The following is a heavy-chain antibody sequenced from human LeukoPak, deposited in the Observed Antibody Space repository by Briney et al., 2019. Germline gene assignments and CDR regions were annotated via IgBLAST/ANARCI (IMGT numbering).Heavy chain of an antibody. CDR3: AKDRSGSSPFDY. CDR1: GFTFSNYG. CDR2: ISHDGSNK. D-gene: IGHD3-16*02. V-gene: IGHV3-30*18. J-gene: IGHJ4*02. Sequence: GGSLRLSCAASGFTFSNYGMHWVRQAPGRGLEWVAIISHDGSNKYYADSVKGRFTISRDNSKNTLSLQMNSLRAEDTAVYCCAKDRSGSSPFDYWGQGTLVTVSS.